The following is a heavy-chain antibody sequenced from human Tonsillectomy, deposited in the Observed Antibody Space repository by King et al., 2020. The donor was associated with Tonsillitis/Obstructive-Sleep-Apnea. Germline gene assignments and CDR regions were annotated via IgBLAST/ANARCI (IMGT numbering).Heavy chain of an antibody. D-gene: IGHD1-1*01. V-gene: IGHV1-69*10. J-gene: IGHJ5*02. CDR1: GGTFSSYA. CDR2: IIPILGIA. CDR3: AGSCAGENGNDGRGWFDP. Sequence: QLVQSGAEVKKPGSSVKVSCKASGGTFSSYAISWVRQAPGQGLEWMGGIIPILGIANYAQKFQGRVTITADKSTSTAYMELSSLRSEDTAVYYCAGSCAGENGNDGRGWFDPWGQGTLVTVSS.